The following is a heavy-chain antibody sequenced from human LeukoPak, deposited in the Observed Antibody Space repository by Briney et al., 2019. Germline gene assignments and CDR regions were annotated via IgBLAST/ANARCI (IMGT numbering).Heavy chain of an antibody. V-gene: IGHV4-34*01. Sequence: SETLSLTCAVYGGSFSGYYWSWIRQPPGKGLEWIGEINHSGSTNYNPSLKSRVTISVDTSKNQFSLKLSPVTAADTAVYYCARGPPLGDSSGYPFDYWGQGTLVTVSS. J-gene: IGHJ4*02. CDR2: INHSGST. D-gene: IGHD3-22*01. CDR3: ARGPPLGDSSGYPFDY. CDR1: GGSFSGYY.